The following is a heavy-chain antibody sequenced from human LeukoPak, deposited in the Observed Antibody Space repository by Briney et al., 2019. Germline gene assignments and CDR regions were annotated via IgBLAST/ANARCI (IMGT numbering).Heavy chain of an antibody. CDR1: GGSISDGSFY. Sequence: PSETLSLTCTVSGGSISDGSFYWSWVRQAPGKGLEWVSAISGSGGSTYYADSVKGRFTISRDKSKNTLYLDMNSLRAEDTAVYYCAKDRSGGTYDDDAFDIWGQGTMVTVYS. CDR2: ISGSGGST. D-gene: IGHD2-15*01. V-gene: IGHV3-23*01. J-gene: IGHJ3*02. CDR3: AKDRSGGTYDDDAFDI.